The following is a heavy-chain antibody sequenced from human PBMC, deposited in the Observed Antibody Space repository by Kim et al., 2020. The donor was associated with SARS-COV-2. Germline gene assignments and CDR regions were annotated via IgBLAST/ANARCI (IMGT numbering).Heavy chain of an antibody. J-gene: IGHJ4*02. V-gene: IGHV3-20*04. D-gene: IGHD3-16*02. Sequence: GGSLRLSCAASGFTFDDYGMSWVRQAPGKGLEWVSGINWNGGSTGYADSAKGRFTISRDNAKNSLYLQMNSLRAEDTALYYCARFRTLVHDYIWGSYRDEDYFDYWGQGTLVTVSS. CDR2: INWNGGST. CDR1: GFTFDDYG. CDR3: ARFRTLVHDYIWGSYRDEDYFDY.